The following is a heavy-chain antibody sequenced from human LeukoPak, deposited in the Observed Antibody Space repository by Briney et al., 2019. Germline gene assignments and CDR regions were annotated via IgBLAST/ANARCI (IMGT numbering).Heavy chain of an antibody. V-gene: IGHV3-7*03. CDR2: IKQDGSEK. CDR1: GFIFSSYW. CDR3: ARDQRVRGVTMD. J-gene: IGHJ4*02. Sequence: GGSLRLSCAASGFIFSSYWMSWVRQAPGKGLEWVANIKQDGSEKYYVDSVKGRFTISRDNAKNSLYLQMNSLRAEDTAVYYCARDQRVRGVTMDWGQGTLVTVSS. D-gene: IGHD3-10*01.